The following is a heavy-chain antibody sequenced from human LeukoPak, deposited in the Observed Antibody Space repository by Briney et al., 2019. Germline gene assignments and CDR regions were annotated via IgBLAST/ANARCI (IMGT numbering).Heavy chain of an antibody. CDR2: IYTSGST. CDR3: AREGVTIFGVVIGNWFDP. D-gene: IGHD3-3*01. V-gene: IGHV4-4*07. Sequence: SETLSLTCTVSGGSISSYYWSWIRQPAGKGLEWIGRIYTSGSTNYNPSLKSRVTMSVDTSKNQFSLKLSSVTAADTAVYYCAREGVTIFGVVIGNWFDPWGQGTLVTVSS. J-gene: IGHJ5*02. CDR1: GGSISSYY.